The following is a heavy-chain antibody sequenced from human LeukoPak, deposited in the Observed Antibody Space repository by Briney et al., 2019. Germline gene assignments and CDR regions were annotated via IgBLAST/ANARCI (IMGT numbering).Heavy chain of an antibody. V-gene: IGHV4-59*01. CDR2: IYYSGST. Sequence: SSETLSLTCTVSGGSISSYYWSWIRQPPGKGLEWIGYIYYSGSTNYNPSLKSGVTISVDTSKNQFSLKLRSVTAADTAVYYCARTYYDILTGYFSFDYWGQGTLVTVSS. CDR3: ARTYYDILTGYFSFDY. J-gene: IGHJ4*02. CDR1: GGSISSYY. D-gene: IGHD3-9*01.